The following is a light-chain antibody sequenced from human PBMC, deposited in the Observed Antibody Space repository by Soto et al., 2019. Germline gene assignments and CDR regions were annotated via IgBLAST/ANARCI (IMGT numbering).Light chain of an antibody. CDR2: ELS. V-gene: IGKV2D-29*02. CDR3: QQYDTFPRT. Sequence: ILMTPSPLSLPVTPGQPTSISFRSSQSLLRSNGYNYVDWYLQKPGQSPQVLIYELSNRFSGVPDKFSGSGSGTEFTLTISSLQPDDFATYHCQQYDTFPRTFGQGTKVDIK. CDR1: QSLLRSNGYNY. J-gene: IGKJ1*01.